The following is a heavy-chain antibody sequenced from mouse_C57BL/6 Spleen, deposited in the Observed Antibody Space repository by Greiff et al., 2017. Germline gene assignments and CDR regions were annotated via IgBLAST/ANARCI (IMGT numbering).Heavy chain of an antibody. J-gene: IGHJ2*01. CDR1: GYTFTSYW. CDR2: IYPGSGST. V-gene: IGHV1-55*01. CDR3: ARGDLMTTGELRD. Sequence: QVQLQQPGAELVKPGASVQMSCKASGYTFTSYWITWVKQRPGQGLEWIGDIYPGSGSTNYNEKFKSKATLTVDTSSSTAYMQLSSLTSEDSAVYYCARGDLMTTGELRDWGQGTTLTVSS. D-gene: IGHD3-2*02.